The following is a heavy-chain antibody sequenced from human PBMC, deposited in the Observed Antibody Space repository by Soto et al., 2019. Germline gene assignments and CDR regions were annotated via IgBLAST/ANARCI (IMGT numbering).Heavy chain of an antibody. CDR3: ANGPGLVASSGSPDS. Sequence: EVQLVESGGGLVQPGRSLRLSCAVSGFTFDVFDMHWVRQPPGQGLEGVSGMSGNSASIVYADSVKGRFTIYRDNAKNSLYLTLDSQGIEDTAFYSCANGPGLVASSGSPDSWGQGTMVSVSS. D-gene: IGHD2-8*02. CDR2: MSGNSASI. CDR1: GFTFDVFD. J-gene: IGHJ4*02. V-gene: IGHV3-9*01.